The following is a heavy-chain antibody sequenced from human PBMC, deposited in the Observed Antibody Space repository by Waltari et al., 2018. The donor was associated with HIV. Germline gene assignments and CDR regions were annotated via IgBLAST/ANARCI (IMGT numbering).Heavy chain of an antibody. V-gene: IGHV3-15*01. J-gene: IGHJ4*02. CDR3: TTEEVYGSGTYLDY. CDR1: GFTFSDAW. CDR2: IRSKAEGGAT. Sequence: EEQLVESGGELVKPGGCVRLSCLASGFTFSDAWINWVRQTPVKGLEWVGRIRSKAEGGATEYAAVVKGRFTISRDDSNTTLFLQMNSLKVEDTGVYYCTTEEVYGSGTYLDYWGQGTRVTVS. D-gene: IGHD3-10*01.